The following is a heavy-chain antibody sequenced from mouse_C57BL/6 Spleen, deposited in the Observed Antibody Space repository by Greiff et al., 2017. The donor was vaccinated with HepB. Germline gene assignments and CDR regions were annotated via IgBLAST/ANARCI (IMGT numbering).Heavy chain of an antibody. CDR1: GFYIKDYY. V-gene: IGHV14-1*01. CDR2: IDPEDGDT. D-gene: IGHD1-1*01. CDR3: TTEYYGSSYLTY. Sequence: EVQLQQSGAELVRPGASVKLSCTASGFYIKDYYMHWVKQRPEQGLEWIGRIDPEDGDTEYAPKFQGKATMTADTSSNTAYLQLSSLTSEDTAVYYCTTEYYGSSYLTYWGQGTLVTVSA. J-gene: IGHJ3*01.